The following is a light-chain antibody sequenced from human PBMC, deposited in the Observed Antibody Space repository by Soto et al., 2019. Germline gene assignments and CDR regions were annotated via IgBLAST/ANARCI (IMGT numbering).Light chain of an antibody. J-gene: IGKJ1*01. CDR2: LGS. Sequence: DIVMTQSPLSLPVTPGEPASISCRSSQSLLHSNGYNYLDWYLQKPGQSPQLLIYLGSNRASGAPDRCSGSGSGTDFTLKISRVEAEDVGVYYCMQALQTPRTFGQGTKVEIK. CDR3: MQALQTPRT. CDR1: QSLLHSNGYNY. V-gene: IGKV2-28*01.